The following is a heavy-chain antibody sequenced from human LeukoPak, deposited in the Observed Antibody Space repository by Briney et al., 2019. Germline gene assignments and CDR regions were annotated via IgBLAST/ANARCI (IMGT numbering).Heavy chain of an antibody. V-gene: IGHV4-30-2*01. CDR1: GGSISSGGYY. D-gene: IGHD3-10*01. CDR2: IYHSGST. J-gene: IGHJ4*02. CDR3: ARERGKITMVRGPVFDY. Sequence: PSQTLSLTCTVSGGSISSGGYYWSWIRQPPGKGLEWIGYIYHSGSTYYNPSLKSRVTISVDRSKNQFSLKLSSVTAADTAVYYCARERGKITMVRGPVFDYWGQGTLVTVSS.